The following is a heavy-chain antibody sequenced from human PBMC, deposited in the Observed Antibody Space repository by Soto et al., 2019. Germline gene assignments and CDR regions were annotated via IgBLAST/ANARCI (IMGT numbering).Heavy chain of an antibody. CDR1: GFTFSSYA. V-gene: IGHV3-23*01. D-gene: IGHD3-10*01. J-gene: IGHJ6*03. Sequence: GGSLRLSCAASGFTFSSYAMSWVRQAPGKGLEWVSAISGSGGSTYYADSVKGRFTISRDNSKNTLYLQMNSLRAEDTAVYYCAKSRYYGSGNYYYYMDVWGKGTTVTVSS. CDR2: ISGSGGST. CDR3: AKSRYYGSGNYYYYMDV.